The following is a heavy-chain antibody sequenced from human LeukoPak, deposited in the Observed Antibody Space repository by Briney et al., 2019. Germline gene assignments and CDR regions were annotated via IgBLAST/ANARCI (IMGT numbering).Heavy chain of an antibody. J-gene: IGHJ3*02. CDR2: ISSSGSTI. CDR3: AREEGSDGWLQPSDAFDI. D-gene: IGHD5-24*01. V-gene: IGHV3-11*01. CDR1: GFTFSDYY. Sequence: KPGGSLRLSCAASGFTFSDYYMSWIRQAPGKGLEWVSYISSSGSTIYYADSVKGRFTISRDNAKNSLYLQMNSLRAEDTAVYYCAREEGSDGWLQPSDAFDIWGQGTMVTVSS.